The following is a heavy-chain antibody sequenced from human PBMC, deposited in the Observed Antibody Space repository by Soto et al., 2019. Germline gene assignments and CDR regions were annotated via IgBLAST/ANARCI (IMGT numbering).Heavy chain of an antibody. V-gene: IGHV3-23*01. CDR1: GVGFSNYG. J-gene: IGHJ4*02. Sequence: VHLLESGGGLVQPGGSLKLSCATSGVGFSNYGMSWVRQAPGKGLEWVSGISASGDSTYYADPVKGRFTISGDISKRTLYLQMNSLRAEDTAIYYCATDPRGPDYWGQGTQVTVS. CDR3: ATDPRGPDY. CDR2: ISASGDST.